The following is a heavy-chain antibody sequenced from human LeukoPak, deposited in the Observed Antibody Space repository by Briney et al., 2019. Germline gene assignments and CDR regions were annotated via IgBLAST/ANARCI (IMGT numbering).Heavy chain of an antibody. D-gene: IGHD3-22*01. CDR3: AKRGAYDNRYFDY. Sequence: GGSLRLSCAPSGFTFSSYAMSWARQAPGKGLEWLSSITTSGDNTYYADFVKGRFTITRDNSKNTLCLQMNSMRAEDTAVYYCAKRGAYDNRYFDYWGQGTLVTVSS. V-gene: IGHV3-23*01. CDR1: GFTFSSYA. J-gene: IGHJ4*02. CDR2: ITTSGDNT.